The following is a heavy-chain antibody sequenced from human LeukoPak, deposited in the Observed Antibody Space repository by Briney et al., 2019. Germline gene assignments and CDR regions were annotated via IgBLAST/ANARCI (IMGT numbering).Heavy chain of an antibody. Sequence: ASVTVSCKVSGYTLTELSMHWVRQAPGKGLEWMGGFDPEDGETIYAQKFQGRVTITADESTSTAYMELSSLRSEDTAVYYCARAGYSGSYHLFDYWGRGTLVTVSS. CDR3: ARAGYSGSYHLFDY. D-gene: IGHD1-26*01. V-gene: IGHV1-24*01. CDR2: FDPEDGET. CDR1: GYTLTELS. J-gene: IGHJ4*02.